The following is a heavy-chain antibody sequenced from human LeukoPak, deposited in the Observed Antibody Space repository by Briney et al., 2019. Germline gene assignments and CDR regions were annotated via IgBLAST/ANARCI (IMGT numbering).Heavy chain of an antibody. CDR1: GYTFTSYA. V-gene: IGHV1-3*01. CDR3: ARGAPQWLAHNAFDI. Sequence: EASVKVSCKASGYTFTSYAMHWVRQAPGQRLEWMGWINAGNGNTKYSQKFQGRVTITRDTSASTAYMELSSLRSEDTAVYYCARGAPQWLAHNAFDIWAKGQWSPSLQ. J-gene: IGHJ3*02. D-gene: IGHD6-19*01. CDR2: INAGNGNT.